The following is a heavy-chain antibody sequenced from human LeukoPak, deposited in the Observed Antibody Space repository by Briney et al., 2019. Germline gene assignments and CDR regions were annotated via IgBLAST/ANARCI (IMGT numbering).Heavy chain of an antibody. CDR3: AKRGDVIRVILVGFHKEAYYFDS. D-gene: IGHD3-22*01. V-gene: IGHV3-23*01. CDR1: VITLSNYG. Sequence: GGSLRLSCAVSVITLSNYGMSWVRQAPGKGLEWVAGISGSGGSTNYEDSVKGRFTISRDNPKNTLFLQMNSLRAEDTAVYFCAKRGDVIRVILVGFHKEAYYFDSWGQGAMVTVSS. J-gene: IGHJ4*02. CDR2: ISGSGGST.